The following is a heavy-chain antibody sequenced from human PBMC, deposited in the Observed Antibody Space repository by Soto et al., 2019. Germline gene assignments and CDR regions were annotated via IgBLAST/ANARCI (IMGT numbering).Heavy chain of an antibody. D-gene: IGHD1-1*01. CDR3: AKRHTTVATPANYFDY. J-gene: IGHJ4*02. CDR2: FVGSTGST. V-gene: IGHV3-23*01. Sequence: EVQLLDSGGDLVQPGGSLRLSCAASGFTFSSYTMNWVRQAPGKGLEWVSTFVGSTGSTFYADSVKGRFTIARDDSKNTLYLQMNSLRAEDTAVYYCAKRHTTVATPANYFDYWGQGTLVTVSS. CDR1: GFTFSSYT.